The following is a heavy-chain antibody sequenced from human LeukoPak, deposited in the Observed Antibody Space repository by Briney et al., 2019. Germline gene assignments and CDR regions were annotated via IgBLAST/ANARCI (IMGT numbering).Heavy chain of an antibody. J-gene: IGHJ2*01. V-gene: IGHV1-69*02. CDR2: IIPIRGIA. D-gene: IGHD2-2*01. CDR1: GGTFSSYT. CDR3: ARTTGPAAMRSRPPL. Sequence: ASVKVSCKASGGTFSSYTISWVRQAPGQGLEWMGRIIPIRGIANYAQKFQGRVTITADKSTGTAYMELSSLRSEDTAVYYCARTTGPAAMRSRPPLWGRGTLVTVSS.